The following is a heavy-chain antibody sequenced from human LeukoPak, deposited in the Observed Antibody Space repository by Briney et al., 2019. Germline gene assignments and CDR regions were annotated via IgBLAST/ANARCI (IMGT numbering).Heavy chain of an antibody. CDR2: FSTSSGTI. J-gene: IGHJ6*03. CDR3: ARGNYYYDSSGYYYNNCMDV. CDR1: GFTFSSYS. V-gene: IGHV3-48*01. Sequence: GGSLRLSCAASGFTFSSYSMNWVRQAPGKGLEWISYFSTSSGTISYADSVKGRFTISRDNAKNSLYLQMNSLRAEDTAVYYCARGNYYYDSSGYYYNNCMDVWGKGTTVTVSS. D-gene: IGHD3-22*01.